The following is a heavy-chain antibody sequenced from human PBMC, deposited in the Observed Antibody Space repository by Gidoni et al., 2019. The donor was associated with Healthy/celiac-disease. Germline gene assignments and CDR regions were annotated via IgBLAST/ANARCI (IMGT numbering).Heavy chain of an antibody. V-gene: IGHV1-69*09. CDR2: IIRILGIA. D-gene: IGHD3-3*01. Sequence: QVQLVQSGAEVKKPGSSVKVSCKASGGTFRSYAISWVRQAPGQGLEWMGRIIRILGIANHAQKFQGRVTINADKSTSTAYMELSSLRSEDTAVYYCARKGKEGFLSHWGQGTLVTVSS. J-gene: IGHJ4*02. CDR3: ARKGKEGFLSH. CDR1: GGTFRSYA.